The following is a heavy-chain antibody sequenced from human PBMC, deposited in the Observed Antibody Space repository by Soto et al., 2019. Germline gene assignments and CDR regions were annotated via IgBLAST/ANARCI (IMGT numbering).Heavy chain of an antibody. Sequence: QGQLQASGPGLVKHSETLSLTCTVSGGSISSYYWSWIRQPPGKGLEWIGYIYYSGSTNYNPSLKSRVTISVDTSKNQFSLKLSSVTSADTAVYYCARVSWSGYSYYYYYMDVWGKGTTVTVSS. CDR2: IYYSGST. V-gene: IGHV4-59*01. J-gene: IGHJ6*03. CDR3: ARVSWSGYSYYYYYMDV. CDR1: GGSISSYY. D-gene: IGHD3-3*01.